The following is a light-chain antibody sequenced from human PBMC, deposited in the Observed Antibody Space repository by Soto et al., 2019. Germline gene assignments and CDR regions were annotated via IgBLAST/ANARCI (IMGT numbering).Light chain of an antibody. Sequence: DIQMTQSPSSLSASVGDRVTITCRASQDINSFLAWYQQKPGKAPKLLIYDASTLESGVPSRFSGSRSGTEFTLTISSLQPDDFATYYCQQYNSYSWTFGQGTKVDI. J-gene: IGKJ1*01. CDR1: QDINSF. CDR3: QQYNSYSWT. CDR2: DAS. V-gene: IGKV1-5*01.